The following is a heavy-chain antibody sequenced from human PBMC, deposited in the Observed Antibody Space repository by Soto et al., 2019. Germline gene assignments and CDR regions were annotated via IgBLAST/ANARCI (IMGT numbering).Heavy chain of an antibody. V-gene: IGHV4-39*01. J-gene: IGHJ4*02. D-gene: IGHD2-2*01. CDR3: ARRLYCSSASCYAGGYYFDY. Sequence: QLPLQESGPGLVKPSETLSLTCTVSGGSISSNNYYWGWIRQPPGKGLEWIATIYYSGSTYYNPSLKSRVTISVDTSKNQFSLKLSSVTAADTAVYYCARRLYCSSASCYAGGYYFDYWGQGTLVTVSS. CDR1: GGSISSNNYY. CDR2: IYYSGST.